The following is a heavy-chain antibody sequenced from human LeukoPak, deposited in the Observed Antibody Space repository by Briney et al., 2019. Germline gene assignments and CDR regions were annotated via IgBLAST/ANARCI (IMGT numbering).Heavy chain of an antibody. V-gene: IGHV3-23*01. CDR2: ISGSGGST. D-gene: IGHD3-3*01. CDR1: GFTSSRYA. Sequence: GGSLRLSCAACGFTSSRYAMSWVRQAPGKGLEWVSAISGSGGSTYYADSVKGRFTISRDNSKNTLYPQMNSLRAEDTAVYYCAKDPSYDFDYWGQGTLVTVSS. J-gene: IGHJ4*02. CDR3: AKDPSYDFDY.